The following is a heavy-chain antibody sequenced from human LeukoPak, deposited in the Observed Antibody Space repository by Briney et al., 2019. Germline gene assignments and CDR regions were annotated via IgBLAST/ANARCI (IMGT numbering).Heavy chain of an antibody. CDR3: NTDGDYGDYVDS. D-gene: IGHD4-17*01. CDR1: GLTFSSYA. J-gene: IGHJ4*02. CDR2: IKNKIDGGTT. V-gene: IGHV3-15*01. Sequence: GGSLRLSCAASGLTFSSYAMSWVRQAPGKGLEWVGRIKNKIDGGTTDYAAPVKGRFTISRDDSKNTVYLQMNSLKSEDTALYYCNTDGDYGDYVDSWGQGTLVTVSS.